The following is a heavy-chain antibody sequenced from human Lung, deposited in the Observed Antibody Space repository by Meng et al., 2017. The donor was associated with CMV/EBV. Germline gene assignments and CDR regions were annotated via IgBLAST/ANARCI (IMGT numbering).Heavy chain of an antibody. CDR1: GYTFTSYY. CDR2: VNPAGGDA. CDR3: ARGESINY. Sequence: ASXKVSCKASGYTFTSYYLHWIRQAPGQGLEWMGIVNPAGGDATYARTFEGRVTMTRDRSTDTVYLELNRLTPEDTAVYYCARGESINYSRQGTLVTVSS. V-gene: IGHV1-46*01. J-gene: IGHJ4*02. D-gene: IGHD3-10*01.